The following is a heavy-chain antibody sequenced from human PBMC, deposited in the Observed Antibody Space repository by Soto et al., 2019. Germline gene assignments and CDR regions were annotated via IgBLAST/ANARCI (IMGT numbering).Heavy chain of an antibody. J-gene: IGHJ5*02. Sequence: EVQLLESGGGLVQPGGSLRLSCAASGFTFSSYAMSWVRQPPGKGREWVSAISGSGGSTYYADSVKGRFTISRDNSKNTLYLQMNSLRAEDTAVYYCAKDGIVVVTEWVHNWFDLWGQGTLVTVSS. D-gene: IGHD2-21*02. CDR1: GFTFSSYA. CDR2: ISGSGGST. CDR3: AKDGIVVVTEWVHNWFDL. V-gene: IGHV3-23*01.